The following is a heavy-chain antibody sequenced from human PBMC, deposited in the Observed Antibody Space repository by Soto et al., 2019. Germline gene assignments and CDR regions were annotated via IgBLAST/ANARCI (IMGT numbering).Heavy chain of an antibody. CDR2: IYYTGTT. J-gene: IGHJ5*02. CDR1: GGSVNTASFY. Sequence: PSKALYITCTVYGGSVNTASFYWSWIRQPPGKGLEWIGYIYYTGTTTYNPSLKSRVNISLDTSNNQFSLQLSSVTAADTAVYYCAKDGINFSCGQGPLVT. D-gene: IGHD3-3*01. V-gene: IGHV4-61*01. CDR3: AKDGINFS.